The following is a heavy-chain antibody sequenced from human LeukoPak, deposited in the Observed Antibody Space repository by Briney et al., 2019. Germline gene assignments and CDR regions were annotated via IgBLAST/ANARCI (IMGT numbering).Heavy chain of an antibody. CDR1: GFPFSRYA. Sequence: GGSLRLSCAASGFPFSRYAMSWVRQPPGKGLEWVSSIDSSSGYISYADSVKGRFTISRDNSKDTLHLQMNNLGPEDTAVYHCASFITTKLDNWGQGMLVTVSS. V-gene: IGHV3-21*01. CDR3: ASFITTKLDN. CDR2: IDSSSGYI. J-gene: IGHJ4*02. D-gene: IGHD1-14*01.